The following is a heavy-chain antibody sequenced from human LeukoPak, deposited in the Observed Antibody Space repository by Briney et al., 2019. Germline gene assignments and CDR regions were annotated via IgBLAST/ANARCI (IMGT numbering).Heavy chain of an antibody. CDR2: ISSSSSYI. CDR1: GFTFSSYS. J-gene: IGHJ4*02. CDR3: AREWSRFTPPDY. Sequence: WGSLRLSCAASGFTFSSYSMNWVRQAPGKGLEWVSSISSSSSYIYYADSVKGRFTISRDNAKNSLYLQMNSLRAEDTAVYYCAREWSRFTPPDYWGQGTLVTVSS. V-gene: IGHV3-21*01. D-gene: IGHD2-8*01.